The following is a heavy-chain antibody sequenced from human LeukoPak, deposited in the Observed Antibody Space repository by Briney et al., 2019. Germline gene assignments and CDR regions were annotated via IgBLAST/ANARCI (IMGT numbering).Heavy chain of an antibody. D-gene: IGHD3-9*01. CDR2: IKQDGSQK. V-gene: IGHV3-7*01. CDR1: GFTFSTYC. CDR3: ARGGGVRGFFDWFLD. J-gene: IGHJ4*02. Sequence: GGSLRLSCAASGFTFSTYCMSWVRQAPGKGLEWVANIKQDGSQKYYVDSVKGRFTISRDNAENSLYLEMNSLRAEDTAVYYCARGGGVRGFFDWFLDWGQGILVTVSS.